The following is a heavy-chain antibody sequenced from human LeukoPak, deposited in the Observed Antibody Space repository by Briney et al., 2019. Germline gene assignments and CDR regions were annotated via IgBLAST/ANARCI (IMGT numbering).Heavy chain of an antibody. CDR1: GFTFSSYS. Sequence: GGSLRLSCEASGFTFSSYSMTWVRQAPGKGLEWVSAISGSGGSTYYADSVRGRFTISRDNAKNTLDLQMNSLRAEDTAVYYCARDRSGSHYYIDVWGKGTTVTVSS. D-gene: IGHD1-26*01. CDR2: ISGSGGST. J-gene: IGHJ6*03. V-gene: IGHV3-23*01. CDR3: ARDRSGSHYYIDV.